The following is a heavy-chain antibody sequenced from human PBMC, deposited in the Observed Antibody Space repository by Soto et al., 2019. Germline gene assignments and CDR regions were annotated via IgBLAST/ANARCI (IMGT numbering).Heavy chain of an antibody. CDR1: GYTLSNYY. J-gene: IGHJ4*01. Sequence: ASVKVSCKASGYTLSNYYMHWVRQAPGQGLEWMGIINPSSGSTSYAQRFQGRVTMTRDTSTSTVYMELSSLRSEDTAVYYCARVCHVVVLTDLFDYWGHGSLVIVSS. V-gene: IGHV1-46*03. CDR3: ARVCHVVVLTDLFDY. D-gene: IGHD2-21*02. CDR2: INPSSGST.